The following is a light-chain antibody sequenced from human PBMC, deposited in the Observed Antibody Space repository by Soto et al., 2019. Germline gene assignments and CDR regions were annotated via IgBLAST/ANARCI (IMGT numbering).Light chain of an antibody. CDR2: KVS. CDR1: EGLAYSDGYTY. V-gene: IGKV2-30*01. CDR3: MQGRYWPYT. Sequence: DVVMTQSPLSLPVTLGQPASISCRSSEGLAYSDGYTYLSWYQQRPGQSPRRLIYKVSNRDSGVPARFRGGGSGTDFPLNISRVEAEDVGVSYCMQGRYWPYTFGQGTKLEI. J-gene: IGKJ2*01.